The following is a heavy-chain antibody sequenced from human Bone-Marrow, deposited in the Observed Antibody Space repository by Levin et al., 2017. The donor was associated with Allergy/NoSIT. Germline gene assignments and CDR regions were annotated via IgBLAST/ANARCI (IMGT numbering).Heavy chain of an antibody. CDR1: GGSISTYY. D-gene: IGHD5-18*01. Sequence: SETLSLTCTVSGGSISTYYWSWIRQPPWKGLEWIGYVYYSGSTNYNPSLKSRVTMSVDTSKNHFSLKLSSVTAADTALYYCARHAGPIHLWLMDYWGQGTLVTVSS. V-gene: IGHV4-59*08. J-gene: IGHJ4*02. CDR2: VYYSGST. CDR3: ARHAGPIHLWLMDY.